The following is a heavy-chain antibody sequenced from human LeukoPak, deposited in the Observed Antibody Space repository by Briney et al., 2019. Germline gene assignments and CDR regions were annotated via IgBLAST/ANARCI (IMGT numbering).Heavy chain of an antibody. CDR2: INPNSGGT. D-gene: IGHD1-26*01. Sequence: ASVKVSCKASGYTFTGYYMHWVRQAPGQGLEWMGWINPNSGGTNYAQKFQGRVTMTRDTSISTAYMELCRLRSDDTAVYYCAGEHSGSYYFDYWGQGTLVTVSS. CDR1: GYTFTGYY. J-gene: IGHJ4*02. V-gene: IGHV1-2*02. CDR3: AGEHSGSYYFDY.